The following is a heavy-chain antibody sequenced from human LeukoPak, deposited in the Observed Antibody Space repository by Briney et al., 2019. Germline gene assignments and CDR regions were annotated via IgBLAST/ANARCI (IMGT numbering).Heavy chain of an antibody. CDR3: VREGVSSSWNNWYFDL. J-gene: IGHJ2*01. CDR1: GFTVSSNY. Sequence: GGSLGLSCAASGFTVSSNYMSWVRQAPGKGLEWVSVIYSGGSTYYADSVKGRFTISRDNAKNSLYLQMNSLRAEDTAVYYCVREGVSSSWNNWYFDLWGRGTLVTVSS. V-gene: IGHV3-53*01. CDR2: IYSGGST. D-gene: IGHD6-13*01.